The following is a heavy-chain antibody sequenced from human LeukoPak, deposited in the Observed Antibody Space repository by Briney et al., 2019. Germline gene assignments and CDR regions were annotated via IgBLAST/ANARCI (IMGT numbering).Heavy chain of an antibody. Sequence: ASVKVSCKASGYTFTSYYMHWVRQAPGQGLEWMGIINPSGGNTSYAQKFQGRVTMTRDMSTSTVYMELSSLRSEDTAVYYCARKGDYYDSSGDAFDIWGQGTMVTVSS. J-gene: IGHJ3*02. CDR2: INPSGGNT. CDR1: GYTFTSYY. V-gene: IGHV1-46*01. D-gene: IGHD3-22*01. CDR3: ARKGDYYDSSGDAFDI.